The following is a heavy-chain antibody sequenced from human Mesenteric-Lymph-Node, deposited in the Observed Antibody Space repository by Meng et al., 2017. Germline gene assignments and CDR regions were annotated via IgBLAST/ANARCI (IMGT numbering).Heavy chain of an antibody. CDR1: GGTFSSYA. V-gene: IGHV1-69*13. CDR2: IIPIFGTA. J-gene: IGHJ4*02. Sequence: SVKVSCKASGGTFSSYAISWVRQAPGQGLEWMGGIIPIFGTANYAQKFQGRVTITADESTSTAYMELSSLRSEDTAVYYCARVRSRAHSRGQGDHNYYDSSGYYLYYFDYWGQGTLVTGSS. CDR3: ARVRSRAHSRGQGDHNYYDSSGYYLYYFDY. D-gene: IGHD3-22*01.